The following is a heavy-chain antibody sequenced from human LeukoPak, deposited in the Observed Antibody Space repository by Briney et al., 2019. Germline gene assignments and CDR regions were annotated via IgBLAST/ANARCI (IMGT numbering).Heavy chain of an antibody. CDR1: GDTFTSNG. V-gene: IGHV1-18*01. Sequence: ASVKVSCKASGDTFTSNGISWVRQAPGQGLEWMGWISAYNGNTNYAQKVQGRVTMTTDTSTSTAYMELRSLRSDDTAVYYCARDGDYYGSGSSFDYYMDVWGKGTTVTVSS. D-gene: IGHD3-10*01. CDR2: ISAYNGNT. J-gene: IGHJ6*03. CDR3: ARDGDYYGSGSSFDYYMDV.